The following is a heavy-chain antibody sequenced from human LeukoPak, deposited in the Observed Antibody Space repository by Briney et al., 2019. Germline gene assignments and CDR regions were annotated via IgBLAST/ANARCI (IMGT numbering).Heavy chain of an antibody. CDR2: INHSGYT. CDR1: GVSFNDYY. Sequence: SETLSLTCAVSGVSFNDYYWSWVRQTPGKGLEWIGEINHSGYTNDSPSLKSRVTLSIDTSRKQFSLNLRSVTVADTGIYYCTRRTPGHDYGGQGTLATVSS. D-gene: IGHD2-15*01. V-gene: IGHV4-34*01. CDR3: TRRTPGHDY. J-gene: IGHJ4*02.